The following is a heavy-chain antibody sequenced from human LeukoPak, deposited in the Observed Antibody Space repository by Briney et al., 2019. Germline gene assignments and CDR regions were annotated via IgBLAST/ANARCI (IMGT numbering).Heavy chain of an antibody. V-gene: IGHV5-10-1*01. J-gene: IGHJ4*02. CDR1: GYSFTSYW. CDR3: ARQEGSSHLFPENFDY. CDR2: IDPRDSYT. D-gene: IGHD3-3*01. Sequence: GESLQISCKGSGYSFTSYWISWVRQMAGKGLVGLGRIDPRDSYTNYSPSFQGHVTISADKSISTAYLQWSSLKASDTAMYYCARQEGSSHLFPENFDYWGQGTLVTVSS.